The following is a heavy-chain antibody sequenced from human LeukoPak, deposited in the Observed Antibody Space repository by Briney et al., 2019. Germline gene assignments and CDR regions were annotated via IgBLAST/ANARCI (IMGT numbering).Heavy chain of an antibody. CDR1: GYSISSGYY. D-gene: IGHD3-22*01. Sequence: SETLSLTCTVSGYSISSGYYWGWIRQPPGKGLEWIGSIYHSGSTYYNPSLKSRVTISVDTSKNQFSLKLSSVTAADTAVYYCARQTKNYDSSGYLDYWGQGTLVTVSS. V-gene: IGHV4-38-2*02. CDR3: ARQTKNYDSSGYLDY. CDR2: IYHSGST. J-gene: IGHJ4*02.